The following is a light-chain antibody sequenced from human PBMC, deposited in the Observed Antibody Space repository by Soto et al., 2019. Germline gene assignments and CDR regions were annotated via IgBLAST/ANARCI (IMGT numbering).Light chain of an antibody. Sequence: SYELTQPPSVAVAPGQAATITCGGYIIGSKSVHWYQQKPGQAPLLVMYADSDRPSGIPERFSGSNSGNTATLTISTVEAGDEAVYYCQVWDFVTEFGGGTKLTVL. CDR3: QVWDFVTE. J-gene: IGLJ3*02. CDR2: ADS. CDR1: IIGSKS. V-gene: IGLV3-21*02.